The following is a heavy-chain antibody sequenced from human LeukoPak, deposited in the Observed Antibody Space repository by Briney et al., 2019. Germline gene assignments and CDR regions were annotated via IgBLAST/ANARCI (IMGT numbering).Heavy chain of an antibody. V-gene: IGHV4-59*08. D-gene: IGHD1-26*01. CDR3: ARHRGGRFSESYCDY. CDR2: IFFSGST. J-gene: IGHJ4*02. CDR1: GGSVSGYN. Sequence: PSETLSLTCTDSGGSVSGYNWSWSRQPPGVGLEWISYIFFSGSTDYNPSLKSRVTISVATSKTQFSLKLTSVTAADTAVYYCARHRGGRFSESYCDYWGQGTLVTVSS.